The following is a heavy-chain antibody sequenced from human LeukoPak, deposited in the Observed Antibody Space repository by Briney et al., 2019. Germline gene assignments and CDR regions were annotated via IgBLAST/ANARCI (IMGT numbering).Heavy chain of an antibody. J-gene: IGHJ4*02. D-gene: IGHD6-6*01. Sequence: PGRSLRLSCAASGFTFSSYGMHWVRQAPGKGLEWVAVIWNDGSQKYFADSVKGRFTISGDNSKNTLYLQMNSLRAEDTAVYYCARGSSGAYDYWGQGTLVTVSS. CDR2: IWNDGSQK. CDR1: GFTFSSYG. V-gene: IGHV3-33*01. CDR3: ARGSSGAYDY.